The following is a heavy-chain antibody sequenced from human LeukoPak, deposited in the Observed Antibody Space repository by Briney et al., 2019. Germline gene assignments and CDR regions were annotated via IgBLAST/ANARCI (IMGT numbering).Heavy chain of an antibody. Sequence: GGSLRLSCAASGFTVSSNYMSWVRQAPGKGLEWVSVIYSGGSTYYADSVKGRFTISRDNSKNTLYLQMNSLRAEDTAVYYCARGIPVTAAPTGFYYYGMDVWGQGTTVPVSS. CDR3: ARGIPVTAAPTGFYYYGMDV. J-gene: IGHJ6*02. CDR1: GFTVSSNY. D-gene: IGHD6-13*01. V-gene: IGHV3-53*01. CDR2: IYSGGST.